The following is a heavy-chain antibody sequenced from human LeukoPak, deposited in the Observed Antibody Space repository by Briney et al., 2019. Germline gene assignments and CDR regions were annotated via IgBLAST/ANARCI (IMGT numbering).Heavy chain of an antibody. V-gene: IGHV4-39*01. J-gene: IGHJ4*02. CDR2: MSYSGST. Sequence: PSQTLSLTCTVSGGSISSGDYYWGWIRQPPGKGLEWIGSMSYSGSTYYNPSLKSRVTISVDTSKSQFSLKLSSVTAADTAVYYCARVNKVRGVTPPAGFDYWGQGTLVTVSS. D-gene: IGHD3-10*01. CDR3: ARVNKVRGVTPPAGFDY. CDR1: GGSISSGDYY.